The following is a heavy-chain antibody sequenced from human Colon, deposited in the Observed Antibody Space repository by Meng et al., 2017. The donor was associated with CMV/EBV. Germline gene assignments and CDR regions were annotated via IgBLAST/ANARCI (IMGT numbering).Heavy chain of an antibody. V-gene: IGHV3-9*01. D-gene: IGHD2-15*01. CDR1: GFTFDDDA. CDR3: AKEGVAKYYFDY. J-gene: IGHJ4*02. Sequence: SLKISCAASGFTFDDDAMHWVRQAPGKGLEWVSSISWNSGAIGYADSEKGRFTISRDNAKNSLYLQMNSLRAEDTALYYCAKEGVAKYYFDYWGQGTLVTVSS. CDR2: ISWNSGAI.